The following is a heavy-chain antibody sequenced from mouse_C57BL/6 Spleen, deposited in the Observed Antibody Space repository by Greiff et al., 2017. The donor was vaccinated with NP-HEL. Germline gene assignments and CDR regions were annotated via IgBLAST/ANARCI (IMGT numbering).Heavy chain of an antibody. CDR3: ARWDTTGDYAMDY. CDR2: IHPNSGST. CDR1: GYTFTSYW. Sequence: QVQLQQSGAELVKPGASVKLSCKASGYTFTSYWMHWVKQRPGQGLEWIGMIHPNSGSTNYNEKFKSKATLTVDKSSSTAYMQLSSLTSEDSAVYYCARWDTTGDYAMDYWGQGTSVTVSS. J-gene: IGHJ4*01. V-gene: IGHV1-64*01. D-gene: IGHD1-1*01.